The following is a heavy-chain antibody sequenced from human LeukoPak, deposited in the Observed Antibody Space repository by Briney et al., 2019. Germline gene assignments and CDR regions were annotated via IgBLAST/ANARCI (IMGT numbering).Heavy chain of an antibody. J-gene: IGHJ3*02. CDR2: IRQDGNEI. D-gene: IGHD6-19*01. CDR3: AGSGWTDAFDI. CDR1: GFTFSSYW. Sequence: PGGSLRLSCAASGFTFSSYWMSWVRQAPGKGLEWVANIRQDGNEIFYVDSVKGRFTISRDNAENSLYLQMNSLRAEDTAVYYCAGSGWTDAFDIWGQGTMVTVSS. V-gene: IGHV3-7*03.